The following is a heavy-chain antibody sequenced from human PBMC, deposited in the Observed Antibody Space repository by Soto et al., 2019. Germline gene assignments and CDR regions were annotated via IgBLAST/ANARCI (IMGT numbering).Heavy chain of an antibody. J-gene: IGHJ6*02. D-gene: IGHD3-22*01. CDR2: IWYDGSNK. CDR1: GFTFSSYG. Sequence: GGSLRLSCAASGFTFSSYGMHWVRQAPGKGLEWVAVIWYDGSNKYYADSVKGRFTISRDNSKNTLYLQMNSLRAEDTAVYYCARVAMILVVIRGMHVWGPATTVTVSS. CDR3: ARVAMILVVIRGMHV. V-gene: IGHV3-33*01.